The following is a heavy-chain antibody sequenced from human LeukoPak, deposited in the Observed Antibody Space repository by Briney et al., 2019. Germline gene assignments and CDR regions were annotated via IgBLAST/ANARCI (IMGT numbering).Heavy chain of an antibody. V-gene: IGHV3-15*01. CDR2: IKSKTDGGTT. J-gene: IGHJ4*02. D-gene: IGHD4-17*01. Sequence: GGSLRLSCAASGFTFSNAWMSWVRQAPGKGLEWVGRIKSKTDGGTTDYAAPVKGRFTISRDDSKNTLYLQMNSLKTEDTAVYYCTTVAYHDYGDYEVDYWGQGTLVTVSS. CDR1: GFTFSNAW. CDR3: TTVAYHDYGDYEVDY.